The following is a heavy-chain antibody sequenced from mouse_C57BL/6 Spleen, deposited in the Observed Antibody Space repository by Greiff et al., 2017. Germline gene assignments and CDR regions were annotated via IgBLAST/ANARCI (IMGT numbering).Heavy chain of an antibody. D-gene: IGHD2-14*01. J-gene: IGHJ4*01. CDR1: GYSITSGYY. CDR3: ARVGRNYAMDY. Sequence: DVKLQESGPGLVKPSQSLSLTCSVTGYSITSGYYWNWIRQFPGNKLEWMGYISYDGSNNYNPSLKNRISITRDTSKNQFFLKLNSVTTEDTATYYCARVGRNYAMDYWGQGTSVTVSS. CDR2: ISYDGSN. V-gene: IGHV3-6*01.